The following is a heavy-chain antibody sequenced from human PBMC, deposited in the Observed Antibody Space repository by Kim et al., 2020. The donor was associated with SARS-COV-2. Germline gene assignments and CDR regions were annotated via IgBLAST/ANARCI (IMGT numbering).Heavy chain of an antibody. CDR3: ARDYYGSGASYVAFDI. CDR2: ISYSGST. Sequence: SETPSLTCIVSGGSVRSGVYFWNWLRQPPGKGLEWIGYISYSGSTNYNPSLKSRVTISMDTSKNQFSLKLTSVTSADTAVYYCARDYYGSGASYVAFDIWGQGTMVTVSS. CDR1: GGSVRSGVYF. V-gene: IGHV4-61*08. D-gene: IGHD3-10*01. J-gene: IGHJ3*02.